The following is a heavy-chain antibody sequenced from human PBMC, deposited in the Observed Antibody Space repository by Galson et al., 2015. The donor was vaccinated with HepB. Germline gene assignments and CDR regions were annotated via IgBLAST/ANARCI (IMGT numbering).Heavy chain of an antibody. J-gene: IGHJ4*02. V-gene: IGHV3-7*01. D-gene: IGHD4-17*01. CDR2: IKQDGSEK. CDR3: ASDYGDYVAYFDY. CDR1: GFTFSSSW. Sequence: SLRLSCAASGFTFSSSWMSWVRQAPGKGLEWVANIKQDGSEKYYVDSVKGRFTISRDNAKNSLYLQMNSLRAEDTAVCYCASDYGDYVAYFDYWGQGTLVTVSS.